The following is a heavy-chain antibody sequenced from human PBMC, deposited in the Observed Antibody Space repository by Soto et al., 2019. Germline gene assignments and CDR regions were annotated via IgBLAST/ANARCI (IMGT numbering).Heavy chain of an antibody. V-gene: IGHV1-69*13. CDR3: ARVKDSYDILTGYYMGHYGLDV. CDR1: GGTFSSYA. D-gene: IGHD3-9*01. J-gene: IGHJ6*02. CDR2: IIPIFGTA. Sequence: RASVKVSCKASGGTFSSYAISWVRQAPGQGLEWMGGIIPIFGTANYAQKFQGRVTITADESTSTAYMELSSLRSEDTAVYYCARVKDSYDILTGYYMGHYGLDVWGQGTTVTVSS.